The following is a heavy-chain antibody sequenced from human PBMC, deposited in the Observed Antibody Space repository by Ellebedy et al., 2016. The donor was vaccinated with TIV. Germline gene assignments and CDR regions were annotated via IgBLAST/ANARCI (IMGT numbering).Heavy chain of an antibody. D-gene: IGHD3-10*01. J-gene: IGHJ3*02. Sequence: GESLKISCAASGFTLSSYDMHWVRQATGKGLEWVSTIGTAGDTYYPGSVKGRFTISRDNAKNSLHLQMNGLRAEDTAVYYCARDSGSGAFDIWGQGTLVTVSS. CDR1: GFTLSSYD. V-gene: IGHV3-13*01. CDR3: ARDSGSGAFDI. CDR2: IGTAGDT.